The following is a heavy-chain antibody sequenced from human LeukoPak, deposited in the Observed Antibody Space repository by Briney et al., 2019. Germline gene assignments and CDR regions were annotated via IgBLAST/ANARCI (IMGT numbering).Heavy chain of an antibody. CDR1: GFTFSSYG. CDR3: ARDFRYCSGGSCYRNFDY. D-gene: IGHD2-15*01. CDR2: IWYDGSNK. Sequence: GGSLRLSCAASGFTFSSYGMHWVRQAPGKGLEWVAVIWYDGSNKYYADSVRGRFTISRDNSKNTLYLQMNSLRVEDTAVYYCARDFRYCSGGSCYRNFDYWGQGTLVTVSS. V-gene: IGHV3-33*01. J-gene: IGHJ4*02.